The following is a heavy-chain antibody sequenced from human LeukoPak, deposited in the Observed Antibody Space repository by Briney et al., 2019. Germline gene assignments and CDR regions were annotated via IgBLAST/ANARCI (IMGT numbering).Heavy chain of an antibody. D-gene: IGHD3-22*01. CDR3: ARDRIPPEGGYYDSSGYRDAFDI. V-gene: IGHV1-24*01. CDR2: FDPEDGET. J-gene: IGHJ3*02. CDR1: GYTLTELS. Sequence: GASVKVSCKVSGYTLTELSMHWVRQAPGKGLEWMGGFDPEDGETIYAQKFQGRVTMTEDTSTDTAYMELSSLRSEDTAVYYCARDRIPPEGGYYDSSGYRDAFDIWGQGTMVTVSS.